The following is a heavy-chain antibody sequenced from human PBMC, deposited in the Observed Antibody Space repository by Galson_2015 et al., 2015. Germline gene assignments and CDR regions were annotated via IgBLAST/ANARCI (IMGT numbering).Heavy chain of an antibody. CDR3: ARSGGTGRPLDF. Sequence: FLRLSCPASGFTFNTFAMYWVRQAPGQGLEWVTFISFDGSEKYDGESVKGRFTISSDNTRNTLSLPLNSLRPEDTAVYYCARSGGTGRPLDFWGQGTLVIVSS. CDR1: GFTFNTFA. D-gene: IGHD3-10*01. J-gene: IGHJ4*02. V-gene: IGHV3-30*01. CDR2: ISFDGSEK.